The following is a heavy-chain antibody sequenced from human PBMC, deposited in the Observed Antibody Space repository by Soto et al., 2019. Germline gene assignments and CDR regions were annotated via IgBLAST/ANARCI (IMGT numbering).Heavy chain of an antibody. D-gene: IGHD2-15*01. CDR1: GLIVSSTY. V-gene: IGHV3-66*01. J-gene: IGHJ3*02. Sequence: EVQLVESGGGLVQPGGSLRLSCAASGLIVSSTYMSWVRQAPGKGLEWVSVISNGGDTHYADSVKGRFSLSRDISNNPLHLQMSSLRVEDTAVYYCAREPRYCSGGSCSITGDAFDIWGQGKMVTVSS. CDR2: ISNGGDT. CDR3: AREPRYCSGGSCSITGDAFDI.